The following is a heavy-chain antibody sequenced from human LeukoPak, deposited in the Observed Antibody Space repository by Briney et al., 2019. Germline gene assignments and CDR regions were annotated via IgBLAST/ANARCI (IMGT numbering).Heavy chain of an antibody. J-gene: IGHJ6*03. D-gene: IGHD5-12*01. CDR2: INWNAANT. CDR3: ARAYSGYENYYYYYYMDV. Sequence: GGSLRLSCAASGFTFDDYGMSWVRHAPGKGLEWVSGINWNAANTGYADSVKGRFPISRDNAKNSLYLQMNSLRAEDTALYYCARAYSGYENYYYYYYMDVWGKGTTVTVSS. V-gene: IGHV3-20*04. CDR1: GFTFDDYG.